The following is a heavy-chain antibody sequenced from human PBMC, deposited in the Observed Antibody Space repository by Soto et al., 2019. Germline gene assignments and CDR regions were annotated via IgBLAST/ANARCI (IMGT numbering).Heavy chain of an antibody. CDR2: IWYDGSNK. Sequence: QVQLVESGGGVVQPGRSLRLSCAASGFTFSSYGMHWVRQAPGKGLEWVAVIWYDGSNKYYADSVKGRFTISRDNSKNTLYLQMNSLRAEDTAVYYCARGHASIAAAGLFDYWGQGTLVTVSS. J-gene: IGHJ4*02. V-gene: IGHV3-33*01. CDR3: ARGHASIAAAGLFDY. D-gene: IGHD6-13*01. CDR1: GFTFSSYG.